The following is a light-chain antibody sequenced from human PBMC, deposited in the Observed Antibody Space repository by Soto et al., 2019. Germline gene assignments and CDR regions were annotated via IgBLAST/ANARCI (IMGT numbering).Light chain of an antibody. V-gene: IGKV3-20*01. CDR1: QSVTTAY. CDR2: GAS. Sequence: EIVLTQSPGTLSLSPGERATLSCRASQSVTTAYLAWYQQKPGQSPRLLIYGASTRATGIPDRFSGSGSGTDFTLTISRLEPEDFAVYYCQQYGSSPVTFGQGTRLEIK. J-gene: IGKJ5*01. CDR3: QQYGSSPVT.